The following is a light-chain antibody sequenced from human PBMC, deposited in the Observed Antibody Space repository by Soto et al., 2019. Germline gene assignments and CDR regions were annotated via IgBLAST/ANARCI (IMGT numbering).Light chain of an antibody. V-gene: IGLV2-14*01. CDR1: SSDVGGYNY. CDR2: DVS. J-gene: IGLJ1*01. CDR3: SSYTSSSTLYV. Sequence: QSARTQPASVSGSPGQSITISWTGTSSDVGGYNYVSWYQQRPGKAPKLMIYDVSNRPSGVSNRFSGSKSGNTASLTISGLQAEDEADYYCSSYTSSSTLYVFGTGTKLTVL.